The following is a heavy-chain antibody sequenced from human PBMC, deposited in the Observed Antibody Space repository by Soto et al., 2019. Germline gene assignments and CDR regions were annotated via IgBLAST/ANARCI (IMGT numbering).Heavy chain of an antibody. Sequence: PSETLSLTCTVSGASISSFYWSWIRQPPGKGLEWIGYIYYSGGTNYNPSLKSRGTISVDTSKNHFSLKLTSVTAADTAVYYCARDQLTLVRGAIYYYYGMDVWGQGTTVTVSS. V-gene: IGHV4-59*01. CDR3: ARDQLTLVRGAIYYYYGMDV. CDR2: IYYSGGT. J-gene: IGHJ6*02. CDR1: GASISSFY. D-gene: IGHD3-10*01.